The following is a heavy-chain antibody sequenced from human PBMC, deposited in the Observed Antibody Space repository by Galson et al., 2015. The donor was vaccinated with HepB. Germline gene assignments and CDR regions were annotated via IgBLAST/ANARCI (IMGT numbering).Heavy chain of an antibody. Sequence: SVKVSCKVSGYTLTELSMHWVRQAPGKGLEWMGGFDPEDGETIYAQKFQGRVTMTEDTSTDTAYMELSSLRSEDTAVYYCATDTIWGSYRLFDYWGQGTLVTVSS. D-gene: IGHD3-16*02. V-gene: IGHV1-24*01. J-gene: IGHJ4*02. CDR2: FDPEDGET. CDR3: ATDTIWGSYRLFDY. CDR1: GYTLTELS.